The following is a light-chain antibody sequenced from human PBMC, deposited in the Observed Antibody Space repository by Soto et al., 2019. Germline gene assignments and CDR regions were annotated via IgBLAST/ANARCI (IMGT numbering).Light chain of an antibody. Sequence: QSALTQPPSASGSPGQSVTISCTGTSSDVGGYNYVSWYQSHPGKAPELLIYEVSHRPSGVSSRFSGSKSGNVASLTISGLQTEDEADYYCSSITGSSTPVVFGGGTKVTVL. CDR3: SSITGSSTPVV. V-gene: IGLV2-14*01. CDR1: SSDVGGYNY. J-gene: IGLJ2*01. CDR2: EVS.